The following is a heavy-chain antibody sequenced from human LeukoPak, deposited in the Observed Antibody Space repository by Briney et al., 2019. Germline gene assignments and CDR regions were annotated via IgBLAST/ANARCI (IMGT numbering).Heavy chain of an antibody. Sequence: DSGKVSCKAFGYTFSTNYMHWLRQAPGQGRGGLGVISPSGGSTTYAQKFQGRVTLTRDMSTSTDYLELSSLRSEDTAVYYCARDNSVRDEAWWFNPWGQGTLVTVSS. CDR3: ARDNSVRDEAWWFNP. D-gene: IGHD5-24*01. CDR2: ISPSGGST. CDR1: GYTFSTNY. J-gene: IGHJ5*02. V-gene: IGHV1-46*01.